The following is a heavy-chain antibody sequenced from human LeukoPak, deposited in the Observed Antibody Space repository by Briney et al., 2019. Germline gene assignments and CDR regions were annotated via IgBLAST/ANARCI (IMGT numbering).Heavy chain of an antibody. CDR2: ISSSSITI. Sequence: GGSLRLSCAASGFTFSSYSLNWVRQAPGKGLEWVSFISSSSITIYYADSVKGRFTISRDNAEKSLYLQMNSLRAEYTAVYYCARDRGGSYSAIDYWGQGTLVTVSS. CDR3: ARDRGGSYSAIDY. D-gene: IGHD2-15*01. J-gene: IGHJ4*02. CDR1: GFTFSSYS. V-gene: IGHV3-48*04.